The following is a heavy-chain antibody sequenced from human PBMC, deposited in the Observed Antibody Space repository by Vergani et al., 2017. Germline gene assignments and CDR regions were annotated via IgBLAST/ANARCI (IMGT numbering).Heavy chain of an antibody. D-gene: IGHD3-22*01. J-gene: IGHJ3*02. V-gene: IGHV2-26*01. CDR1: GFSLSNARMG. CDR2: IFSNDEK. Sequence: QVTLKESGPVLVKPTETLTLTCTVSGFSLSNARMGVSWIRQPPGKALEWLAHIFSNDEKSYSKSLKSRLTISKDTSKSQVVLTMTNMDPVDTATYLCALLFGYQESSGYYYAFDIWGQGTMVTVSS. CDR3: ALLFGYQESSGYYYAFDI.